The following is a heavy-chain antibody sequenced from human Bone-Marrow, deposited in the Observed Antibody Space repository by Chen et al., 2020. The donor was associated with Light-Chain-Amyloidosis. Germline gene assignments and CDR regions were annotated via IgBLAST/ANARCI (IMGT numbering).Heavy chain of an antibody. D-gene: IGHD5-12*01. CDR1: GYTFPNYW. CDR2: IDPDDSVA. V-gene: IGHV5-51*01. J-gene: IGHJ4*02. Sequence: EVQLEQSGPEVKKPGESLKISCKGSGYTFPNYWIGWARQMPGKGLEWMGVIDPDDSVARYTPSVPGHVPTSPDKSITTAFLQWRSLKASDTDMYYCARRRDGYNFDYWGQGTLVTVSS. CDR3: ARRRDGYNFDY.